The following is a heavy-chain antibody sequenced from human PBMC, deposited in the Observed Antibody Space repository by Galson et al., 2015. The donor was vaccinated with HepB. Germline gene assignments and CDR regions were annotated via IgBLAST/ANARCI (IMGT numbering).Heavy chain of an antibody. CDR2: ISCSGDNT. Sequence: SLRLSCAASGFTFSSYDMTWVRQAPGKGLEWVSFISCSGDNTHYADSVKGRLTISRDNSKNTLHLQMNSLRAEDTAIYYCANRSNNLNDRSLDYWGQGSHGTVSS. D-gene: IGHD1-20*01. CDR3: ANRSNNLNDRSLDY. CDR1: GFTFSSYD. J-gene: IGHJ4*02. V-gene: IGHV3-23*01.